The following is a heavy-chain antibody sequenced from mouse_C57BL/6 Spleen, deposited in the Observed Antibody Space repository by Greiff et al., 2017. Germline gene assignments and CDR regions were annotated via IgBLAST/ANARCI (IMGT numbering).Heavy chain of an antibody. CDR1: GYTFTSYW. Sequence: QVQLKQPGAELVKPGASVKLSCKASGYTFTSYWMHWVKQRPGQGLEWIGMIHPNSGSTNYNEKFKSKATLTVDKSSSTAYMQLSSLTSEDSAVYYCARERLLGGMNAMDYWGQGTSVTVSS. V-gene: IGHV1-64*01. CDR2: IHPNSGST. D-gene: IGHD2-3*01. CDR3: ARERLLGGMNAMDY. J-gene: IGHJ4*01.